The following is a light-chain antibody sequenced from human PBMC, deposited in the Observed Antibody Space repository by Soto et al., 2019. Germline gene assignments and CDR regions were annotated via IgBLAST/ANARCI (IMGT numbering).Light chain of an antibody. CDR3: HQYYSTLT. CDR1: QSVLFSSNNKNY. Sequence: DIVMTQSPDSLAVSLGERATINCKSSQSVLFSSNNKNYLAWYQQNPGQPPKMLIYWASTRESGVPDRFNGSGSGTDFTLTISSLQAEDVAVYYCHQYYSTLTFGQGTKLDIK. CDR2: WAS. V-gene: IGKV4-1*01. J-gene: IGKJ1*01.